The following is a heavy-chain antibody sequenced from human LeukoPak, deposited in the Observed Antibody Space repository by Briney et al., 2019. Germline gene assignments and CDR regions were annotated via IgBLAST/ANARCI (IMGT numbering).Heavy chain of an antibody. Sequence: SEALSLTCTVSVGSISSYYWSWIRQPAGKGLALIGRIYTSGSTNYNPSLKSRVSMSVDTSKNQFSLKLSSVTAADTAVYYCARDGYCSGGSCYSDYWGQGTLVTVSS. CDR1: VGSISSYY. D-gene: IGHD2-15*01. CDR3: ARDGYCSGGSCYSDY. V-gene: IGHV4-4*07. CDR2: IYTSGST. J-gene: IGHJ4*02.